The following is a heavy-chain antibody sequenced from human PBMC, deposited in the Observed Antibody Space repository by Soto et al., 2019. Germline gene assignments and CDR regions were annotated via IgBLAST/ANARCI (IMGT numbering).Heavy chain of an antibody. CDR3: AKRGAYRPDS. Sequence: ELQLLESGGTLVQPGGSLRLSCAGSGFTFISYTMNWVRQAPGKGLECVSSISGSATNTYYADSVKGRFTVSRDNAKNTVYLQMNSLSVEDTAVYYCAKRGAYRPDSWGQGTRVTVSS. V-gene: IGHV3-23*01. CDR1: GFTFISYT. CDR2: ISGSATNT. J-gene: IGHJ4*02. D-gene: IGHD5-18*01.